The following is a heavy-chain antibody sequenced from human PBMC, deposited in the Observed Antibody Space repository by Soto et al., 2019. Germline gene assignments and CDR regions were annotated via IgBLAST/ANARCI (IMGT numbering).Heavy chain of an antibody. J-gene: IGHJ6*03. CDR2: ISYDGSEK. CDR3: ANAGEEQQLDFYYYMDV. Sequence: QVQLVESGGGVVQPGRSLRLSCAASGFTFSSYVMHWVRQAPGKGLEWVTLISYDGSEKYYADSVRGRFTISRDNSKNTLNLQASSLTAEDTAVYYCANAGEEQQLDFYYYMDVWGKGTTVTVSS. D-gene: IGHD6-13*01. CDR1: GFTFSSYV. V-gene: IGHV3-30*18.